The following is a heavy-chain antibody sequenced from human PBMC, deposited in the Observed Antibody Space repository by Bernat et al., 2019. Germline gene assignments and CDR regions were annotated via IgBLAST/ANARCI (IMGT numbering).Heavy chain of an antibody. CDR1: GGSISSGDYY. V-gene: IGHV4-30-4*01. CDR3: ARDRDYGDYWSFFDY. Sequence: QVQLQESGPGLVKPSQTLSLTCTVSGGSISSGDYYWSWIRQPPGKGLEWIGYIYYSGSTYYNPSLKSRVTISVDTSKNQFSLKPSSVTAADTAVYYCARDRDYGDYWSFFDYWGQGTLVTVSS. D-gene: IGHD4-17*01. CDR2: IYYSGST. J-gene: IGHJ4*02.